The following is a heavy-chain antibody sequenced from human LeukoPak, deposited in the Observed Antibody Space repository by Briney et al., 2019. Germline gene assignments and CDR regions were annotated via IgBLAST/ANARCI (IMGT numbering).Heavy chain of an antibody. V-gene: IGHV3-30*18. CDR1: GFTFSSYG. Sequence: PGRSLRLSCAASGFTFSSYGMHWVRQAPGKGLEWVAVISYDGSNKYYADSVKGRFTISRDNSKNTLYLQMNSLRAEDTAVYYCAKIVGANDYWGQGTLVTVSS. J-gene: IGHJ4*02. D-gene: IGHD1-26*01. CDR2: ISYDGSNK. CDR3: AKIVGANDY.